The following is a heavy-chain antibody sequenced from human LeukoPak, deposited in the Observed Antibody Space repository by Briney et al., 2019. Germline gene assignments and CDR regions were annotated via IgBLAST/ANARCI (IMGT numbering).Heavy chain of an antibody. Sequence: SQTLSLTCAISGDSVSRNSASWNWIRQSPSRGLEWLGRTYHRSRWYYDYAVSVKSRMTINADTSKNQFSLQLNSATPDDTAVYYCTRGGFGTVVSLFDNWGQGTQVTVSS. V-gene: IGHV6-1*01. CDR2: TYHRSRWYY. CDR1: GDSVSRNSAS. D-gene: IGHD3-22*01. CDR3: TRGGFGTVVSLFDN. J-gene: IGHJ5*02.